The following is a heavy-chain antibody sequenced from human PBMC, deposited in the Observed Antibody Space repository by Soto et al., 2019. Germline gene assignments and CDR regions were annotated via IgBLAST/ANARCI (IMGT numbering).Heavy chain of an antibody. CDR1: GFTFSSYA. CDR3: ERDGGAY. V-gene: IGHV3-30-3*01. D-gene: IGHD3-16*01. J-gene: IGHJ4*02. CDR2: MSYDGSNK. Sequence: QVQLVESGGGVVQPGRSLRLSCAASGFTFSSYAMHWVRRAPGKGLEGMAVMSYDGSNKYYAHSVKGRFTISRDNSKNTLYLQMNSLRPEDTALYYCERDGGAYWGQGTLVIVS.